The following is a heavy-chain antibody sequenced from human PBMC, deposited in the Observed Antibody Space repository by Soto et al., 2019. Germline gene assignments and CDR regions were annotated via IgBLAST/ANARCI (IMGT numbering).Heavy chain of an antibody. CDR2: IWFDGSSR. V-gene: IGHV3-33*01. Sequence: QPGGSLRLSCAASGFTFGDSGMHWFRQAPGKGLEWLAVIWFDGSSRYFADSVTGRFTVSRDNSQNTLYLQMSSLRVEDTAVYFCARVRVFRGSGLTYFDFGGQGTLVSVSS. CDR1: GFTFGDSG. CDR3: ARVRVFRGSGLTYFDF. D-gene: IGHD1-1*01. J-gene: IGHJ4*01.